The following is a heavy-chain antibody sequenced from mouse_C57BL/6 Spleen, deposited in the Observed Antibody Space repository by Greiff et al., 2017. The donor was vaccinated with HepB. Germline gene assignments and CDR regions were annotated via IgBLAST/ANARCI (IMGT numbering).Heavy chain of an antibody. J-gene: IGHJ3*01. CDR1: GYSITSGYY. CDR3: AREYPAWFAY. D-gene: IGHD5-1*01. V-gene: IGHV3-6*01. Sequence: EVQLVESGPGLVKPSQSLSLTCSVTGYSITSGYYWNWIRQFPGNKLEWMGYISYDGSNNYNPSLKNRISITRDTSKNQFFLKLNSVTTEDTATYYCAREYPAWFAYWGQGTLVTVSA. CDR2: ISYDGSN.